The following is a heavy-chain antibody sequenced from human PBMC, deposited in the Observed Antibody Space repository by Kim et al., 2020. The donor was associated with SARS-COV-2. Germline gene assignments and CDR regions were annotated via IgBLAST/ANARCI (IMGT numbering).Heavy chain of an antibody. J-gene: IGHJ6*02. CDR2: INHSGTT. D-gene: IGHD2-8*02. CDR3: ARGRAGVVPAPVLGLGPYYDYYAMDV. Sequence: SETMSLTCAVYGGSFSDYKWSWIRQPPNKGPEWIGEINHSGTTNLSPSLQSRVTISVDTSKSQFSLRLKSMTATDTAVYYCARGRAGVVPAPVLGLGPYYDYYAMDVWGRGTPVAVSS. V-gene: IGHV4-34*01. CDR1: GGSFSDYK.